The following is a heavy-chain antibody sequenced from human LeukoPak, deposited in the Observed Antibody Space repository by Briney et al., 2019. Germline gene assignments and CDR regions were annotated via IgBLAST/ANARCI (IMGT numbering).Heavy chain of an antibody. Sequence: GGSLRLSCAASGFTFSSYAMSWVRQAPGKGLEWVSAISGSGGSTYYADSVKGRFAISRDNSKNTLYLQMNRLRAEDTAIYYCAKSVNRASGSLSIAAAGTFDYWGQGTLVTVSS. V-gene: IGHV3-23*01. CDR1: GFTFSSYA. CDR3: AKSVNRASGSLSIAAAGTFDY. J-gene: IGHJ4*02. CDR2: ISGSGGST. D-gene: IGHD6-13*01.